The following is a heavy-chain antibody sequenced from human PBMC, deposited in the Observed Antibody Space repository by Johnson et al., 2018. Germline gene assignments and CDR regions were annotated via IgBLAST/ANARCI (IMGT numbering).Heavy chain of an antibody. V-gene: IGHV3-30-3*01. CDR1: GFTFSSYA. D-gene: IGHD6-19*01. CDR3: ASMVGSGYSRAGMTTYFQH. J-gene: IGHJ1*01. CDR2: ISYDGSNK. Sequence: VQLVESGGGVVQPGRSLRLSCAASGFTFSSYAMHWVRQAPGKGLEWVAVISYDGSNKYYADSVKGRFTISRDNSKNTLYLQMNSLRAEDTAVYYCASMVGSGYSRAGMTTYFQHWGQGTLVTVSS.